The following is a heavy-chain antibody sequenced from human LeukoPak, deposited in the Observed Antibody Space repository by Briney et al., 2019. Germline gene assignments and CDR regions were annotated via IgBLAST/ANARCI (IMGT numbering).Heavy chain of an antibody. CDR3: VRSDDFWSGYYGY. V-gene: IGHV4-59*02. Sequence: SETLSLTCTVSGGSVSSYCWSWIRQPPGKGLEWIGYIFYSGSTNYNPSLKSRVTISVDTSKNQFSLKLSSVTAADTAVYYCVRSDDFWSGYYGYWGQGTLVTVSS. J-gene: IGHJ4*02. CDR2: IFYSGST. D-gene: IGHD3-3*01. CDR1: GGSVSSYC.